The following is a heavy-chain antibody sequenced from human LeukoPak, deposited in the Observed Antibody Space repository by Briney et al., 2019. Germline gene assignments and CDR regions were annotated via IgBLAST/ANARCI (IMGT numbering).Heavy chain of an antibody. D-gene: IGHD3-10*01. CDR2: IHDRENA. J-gene: IGHJ4*01. V-gene: IGHV4-31*03. CDR1: GDSIYSGDYY. CDR3: ARAGDGSGSYYVPV. Sequence: SETLSLTCTVSGDSIYSGDYYWSWLCQLPGKGLEWIGYIHDRENAYYNPSLKSRLTMSVHPSETQFSLKLSSVTAADTAVYYCARAGDGSGSYYVPVWGHGTLVTVSS.